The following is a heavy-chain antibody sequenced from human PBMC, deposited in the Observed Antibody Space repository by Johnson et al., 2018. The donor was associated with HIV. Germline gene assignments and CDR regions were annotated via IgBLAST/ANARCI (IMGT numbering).Heavy chain of an antibody. V-gene: IGHV3-30*19. D-gene: IGHD4-23*01. CDR3: ARATVESAFDI. J-gene: IGHJ3*02. CDR2: IWYDGSNK. CDR1: GFTFSSYG. Sequence: QMQLVESGGGVVQPGRSLRLSCAASGFTFSSYGMPWVRQAPGKGLEWVAVIWYDGSNKYYADSVKGRFTISRDNSKNTLYLQMNSLRAEDTAVYYCARATVESAFDIWGQGTLVTVSS.